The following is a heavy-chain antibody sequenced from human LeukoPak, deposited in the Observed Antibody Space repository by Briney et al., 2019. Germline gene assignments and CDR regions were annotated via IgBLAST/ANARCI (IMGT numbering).Heavy chain of an antibody. V-gene: IGHV1-69*13. CDR1: GGTFSSYA. Sequence: EASVKVSCKASGGTFSSYAISWVRQAPGQGLEWMGGIIPIFGTANYAQKFQGRVTITADESTSTAYMELSSLRSEDTAVYYCARDPGVGSYDSGVDAWGQGTLVTVSS. CDR2: IIPIFGTA. D-gene: IGHD3-22*01. J-gene: IGHJ5*02. CDR3: ARDPGVGSYDSGVDA.